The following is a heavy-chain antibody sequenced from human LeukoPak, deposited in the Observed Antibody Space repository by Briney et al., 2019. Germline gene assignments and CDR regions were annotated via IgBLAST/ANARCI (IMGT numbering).Heavy chain of an antibody. CDR2: INPNSGGT. D-gene: IGHD1-26*01. CDR1: GYTFTGYY. V-gene: IGHV1-2*02. CDR3: ARVVQWELLSGSDY. J-gene: IGHJ4*02. Sequence: ASVKVSCKASGYTFTGYYMHWVRQAPGQGLEWMGWINPNSGGTNYAQKFQGRVTMTRDTSISTAYMELSRLRSDDTAVYYCARVVQWELLSGSDYWGQGTLVTVSS.